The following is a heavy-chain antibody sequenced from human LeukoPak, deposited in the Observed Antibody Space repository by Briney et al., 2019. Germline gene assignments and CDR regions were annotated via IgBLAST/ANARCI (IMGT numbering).Heavy chain of an antibody. Sequence: ASVKVSCKASGYTFTGYYMHWARQAPGQGLEWMGWINPNSGGTNYAQKFQGRVTMTRDTSISTAYMELSRLRSDDTAVYYCARGRPPRNNGPIHDYWGQGTLVTVSS. CDR2: INPNSGGT. CDR1: GYTFTGYY. D-gene: IGHD1/OR15-1a*01. CDR3: ARGRPPRNNGPIHDY. J-gene: IGHJ4*02. V-gene: IGHV1-2*02.